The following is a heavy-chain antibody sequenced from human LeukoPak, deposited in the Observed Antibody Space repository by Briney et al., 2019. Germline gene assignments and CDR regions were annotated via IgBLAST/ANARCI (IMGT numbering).Heavy chain of an antibody. CDR3: ARAPGYYYYNNMDV. V-gene: IGHV4-34*01. CDR2: INHSGST. CDR1: GGSFSGYY. Sequence: SETLSLTCAVYGGSFSGYYWSWIRQPPGKGLEWIGEINHSGSTNYNPSLKSRVTISVDTSKNQFSLKLSSVTAADTAVYYCARAPGYYYYNNMDVWGKGTTVTVSS. J-gene: IGHJ6*03.